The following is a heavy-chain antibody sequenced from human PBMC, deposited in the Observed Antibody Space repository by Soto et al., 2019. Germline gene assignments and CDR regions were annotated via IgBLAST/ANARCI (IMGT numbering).Heavy chain of an antibody. CDR1: GYTFTSYD. V-gene: IGHV1-8*01. CDR2: MNPNSGNT. CDR3: ARDSSSSFRFDP. J-gene: IGHJ5*02. Sequence: ASVKVSCKASGYTFTSYDINWVRQATGQGLEWMGWMNPNSGNTGYAQKFQGRVTMTRNTSISTAYMELSSLRSEDTAVYYCARDSSSSFRFDPWGQGTLVTVSS. D-gene: IGHD6-6*01.